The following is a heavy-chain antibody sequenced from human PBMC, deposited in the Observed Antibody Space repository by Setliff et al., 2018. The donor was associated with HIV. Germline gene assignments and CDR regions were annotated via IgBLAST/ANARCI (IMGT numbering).Heavy chain of an antibody. J-gene: IGHJ4*02. Sequence: SETLSLTCTLYGASFSGYFWSWIRQPPGKGLEWMGEINHAGSTNFNPSLKGRVTISVDMSKRQFSLHLTSVTAADTAVYYCATLSGPVDHWGQGTLVTVSS. CDR1: GASFSGYF. CDR3: ATLSGPVDH. CDR2: INHAGST. V-gene: IGHV4-34*01. D-gene: IGHD3-3*01.